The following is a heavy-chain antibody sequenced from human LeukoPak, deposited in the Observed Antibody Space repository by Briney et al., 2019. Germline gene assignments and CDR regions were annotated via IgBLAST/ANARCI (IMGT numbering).Heavy chain of an antibody. D-gene: IGHD5-24*01. CDR1: GGSISSGDYY. J-gene: IGHJ4*02. Sequence: PSQTLSLTCTVSGGSISSGDYYWSWIRQPPGKGVEWIGYIYYSGSTYYNPSFKSRVTISVDTSKNQFSLKLSSVTAADTAVYYCARDKEMATIPVFDYWGQGTLVTVSS. CDR3: ARDKEMATIPVFDY. CDR2: IYYSGST. V-gene: IGHV4-30-4*08.